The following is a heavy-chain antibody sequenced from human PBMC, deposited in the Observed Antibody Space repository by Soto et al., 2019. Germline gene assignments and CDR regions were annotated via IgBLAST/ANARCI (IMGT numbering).Heavy chain of an antibody. CDR3: ARHFFGAWNYDWFDP. CDR1: GGSISSSSYY. J-gene: IGHJ5*02. CDR2: IYYSGST. V-gene: IGHV4-39*01. Sequence: SETLSLTCTVSGGSISSSSYYWGWIRQPPGKGLEWIGSIYYSGSTYYNPSLKSRVTISVDTSKNQFSLKLSSVTAADTAVYYCARHFFGAWNYDWFDPWDQGTLVTVSS. D-gene: IGHD1-7*01.